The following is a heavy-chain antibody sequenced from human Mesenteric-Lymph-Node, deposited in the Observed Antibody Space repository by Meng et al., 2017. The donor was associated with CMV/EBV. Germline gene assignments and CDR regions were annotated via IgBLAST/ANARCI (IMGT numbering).Heavy chain of an antibody. Sequence: CGVNLRSYSISWVRQAPGQGLECMGGIIPILGIANYAQNFQGRVTITADKSTSTAYMELSSLRSEDTAVYYCARIHCSGGSCSHLDYWGQGTLVTVSS. CDR2: IIPILGIA. CDR1: GVNLRSYS. CDR3: ARIHCSGGSCSHLDY. V-gene: IGHV1-69*02. J-gene: IGHJ4*02. D-gene: IGHD2-15*01.